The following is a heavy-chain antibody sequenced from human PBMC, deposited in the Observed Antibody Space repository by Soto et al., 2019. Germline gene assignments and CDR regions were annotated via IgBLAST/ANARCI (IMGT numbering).Heavy chain of an antibody. CDR3: ARVQDSSSSDY. CDR1: GGSFSGYY. V-gene: IGHV4-34*01. CDR2: INHSGST. D-gene: IGHD6-6*01. J-gene: IGHJ4*02. Sequence: ETLSLTCAVYGGSFSGYYWSWIRQPPGKGLEWIGEINHSGSTNYNPSLKSRVTISVDTSKNQFSLKLSSVTAADTAVYYCARVQDSSSSDYWGQGTLVTVSS.